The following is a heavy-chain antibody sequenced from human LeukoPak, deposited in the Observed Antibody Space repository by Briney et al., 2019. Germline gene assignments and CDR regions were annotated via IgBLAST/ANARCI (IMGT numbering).Heavy chain of an antibody. CDR1: GFTFSSYA. CDR3: AKGRYYYDSSDAFEI. D-gene: IGHD3-22*01. CDR2: ISGSGGST. J-gene: IGHJ3*02. V-gene: IGHV3-23*01. Sequence: GGSLRLSCAASGFTFSSYAMSWVRQPPGKGLEWVSAISGSGGSTYYADSVKGRFTISRDNSKNTLYLQMNSLRAEDTAVYHCAKGRYYYDSSDAFEIWGQGTMDTVSS.